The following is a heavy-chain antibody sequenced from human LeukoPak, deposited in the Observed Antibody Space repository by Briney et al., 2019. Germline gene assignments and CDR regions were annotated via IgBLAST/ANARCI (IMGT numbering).Heavy chain of an antibody. CDR2: IYYTGAT. D-gene: IGHD2-15*01. CDR3: ARHDPVGYYQHGMDV. J-gene: IGHJ6*02. V-gene: IGHV4-59*08. Sequence: SETLSLTCTVSGGPISGYFWSCIRQPPGQGLEFIGYIYYTGATLYNPSLKSRVSMSADTSKNQFSLKLSSVTAADTAVYYCARHDPVGYYQHGMDVWGQGTTVTVSS. CDR1: GGPISGYF.